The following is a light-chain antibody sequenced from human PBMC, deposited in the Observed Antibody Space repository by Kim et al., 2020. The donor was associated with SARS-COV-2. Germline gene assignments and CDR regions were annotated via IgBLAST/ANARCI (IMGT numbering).Light chain of an antibody. CDR3: NSRGSNDNVL. J-gene: IGLJ2*01. CDR2: GKS. CDR1: SLRSYY. V-gene: IGLV3-19*01. Sequence: VALGQTVRITCQEDSLRSYYATWYQQKPGQAPIVVIYGKSNRPSGITDRFSGSSSGDTASLTITGTQAGDEADYYCNSRGSNDNVLFGGGTQLTVL.